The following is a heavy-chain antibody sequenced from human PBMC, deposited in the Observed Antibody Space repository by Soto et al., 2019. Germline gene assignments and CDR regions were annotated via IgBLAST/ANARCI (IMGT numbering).Heavy chain of an antibody. CDR1: VYTFTSYD. CDR2: MNPNSGNT. D-gene: IGHD6-19*01. Sequence: GSVKISCKASVYTFTSYDINWVRQATGQGLEWMGWMNPNSGNTGYAQKFQGRVTMTRNTSISTAYMELSSLRSEDTAVYYCASTAVAGFAIDYWGQGTLVTVS. CDR3: ASTAVAGFAIDY. V-gene: IGHV1-8*01. J-gene: IGHJ4*02.